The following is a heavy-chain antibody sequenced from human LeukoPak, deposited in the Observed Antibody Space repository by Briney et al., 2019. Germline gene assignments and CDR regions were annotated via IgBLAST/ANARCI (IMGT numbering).Heavy chain of an antibody. J-gene: IGHJ5*02. V-gene: IGHV4-39*07. CDR3: ARDREGQILVAGTTQQYNWFDP. CDR1: GGSISSSSYY. Sequence: SETLSLTCTVSGGSISSSSYYWGWIRQPPGKGLEWLGSIYYSGSTYYNPSLKSRVTISVDTSKNQFSLKLSSVTAADTAAYYCARDREGQILVAGTTQQYNWFDPWGQGTLVTVSS. D-gene: IGHD6-19*01. CDR2: IYYSGST.